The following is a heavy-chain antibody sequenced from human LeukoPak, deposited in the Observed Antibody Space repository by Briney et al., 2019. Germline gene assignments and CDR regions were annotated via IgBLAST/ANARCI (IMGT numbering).Heavy chain of an antibody. CDR2: ISRSGSTK. Sequence: GGSLRLSCAASGFTFSDYNMRWIRQAPGKGLEWVSSISRSGSTKYYADSVKGRFTISRDNAKNTLFLQMNSLRAEDTAVYYCARVLRYCSGGNCYSGGLGYMDVWGKGTTVTISS. D-gene: IGHD2-15*01. V-gene: IGHV3-11*01. J-gene: IGHJ6*03. CDR1: GFTFSDYN. CDR3: ARVLRYCSGGNCYSGGLGYMDV.